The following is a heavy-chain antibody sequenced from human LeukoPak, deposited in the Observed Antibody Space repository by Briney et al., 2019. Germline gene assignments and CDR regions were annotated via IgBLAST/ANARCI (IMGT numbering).Heavy chain of an antibody. V-gene: IGHV1-2*02. CDR3: ARAMGYGLHDAFDI. CDR1: GYTFTGYY. CDR2: INPNSGGT. D-gene: IGHD5-12*01. Sequence: ASVKVSCKASGYTFTGYYMRWVRQAPGQGLEWMGWINPNSGGTNYAQKFQGRVTMTRDTSISTAYMELTRLRSDDTAVYYCARAMGYGLHDAFDIWGQGTMVTVSS. J-gene: IGHJ3*02.